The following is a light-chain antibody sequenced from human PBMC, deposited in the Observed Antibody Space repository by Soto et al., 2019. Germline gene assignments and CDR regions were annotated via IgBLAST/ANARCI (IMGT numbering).Light chain of an antibody. CDR3: SSYGASSTL. CDR2: DVG. CDR1: TSDIGGYNY. V-gene: IGLV2-14*03. Sequence: QSALTQPTSVSGSPGQSITISCTGSTSDIGGYNYVSWYQQHPGKAPKLLIYDVGYRPSGISDRFSGSKSGNTASLTISGLQPEDEADYYCSSYGASSTLFGGGTKLTVV. J-gene: IGLJ2*01.